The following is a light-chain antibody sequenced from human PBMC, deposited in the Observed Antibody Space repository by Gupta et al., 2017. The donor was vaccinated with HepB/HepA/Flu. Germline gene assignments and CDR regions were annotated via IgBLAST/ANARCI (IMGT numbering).Light chain of an antibody. CDR1: TGAGTSGNC. CDR3: LCYSRGAHEVV. CDR2: STS. V-gene: IGLV7-43*01. J-gene: IGLJ2*01. Sequence: TVVTHEPSLPLSPGRTVTLTCACSTGAGTSGNCPNGFQQKQGQAPRALLYSTSNKHSWTPARLSCSLLGGKAALTLSGVKPEDEAEYVYLCYSRGAHEVVFGGGTKLTVL.